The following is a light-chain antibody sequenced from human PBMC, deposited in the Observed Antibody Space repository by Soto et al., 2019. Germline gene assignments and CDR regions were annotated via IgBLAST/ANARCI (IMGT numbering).Light chain of an antibody. Sequence: QSVLTQPPSESGAPGQRVTISCTGSSSNIGAGYDVHWYQQLPGTAPKLLIYGNSNRPSGVPDRFSGSKSGTSASLAITGLQAGDEADYYCQSYDSSLSGYVVFGGGTKLTVL. CDR1: SSNIGAGYD. J-gene: IGLJ2*01. V-gene: IGLV1-40*01. CDR2: GNS. CDR3: QSYDSSLSGYVV.